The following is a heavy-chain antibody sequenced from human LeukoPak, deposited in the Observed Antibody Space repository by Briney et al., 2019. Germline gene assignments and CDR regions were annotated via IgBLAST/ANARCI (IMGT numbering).Heavy chain of an antibody. CDR2: ISGSGGST. CDR3: AFEDYYDSSGPFDY. V-gene: IGHV3-23*01. Sequence: GGSLRLSRAASGFTFSSYAMSWVRQAPGKGLEWVSAISGSGGSTYYADSVKGRFSISRDNSKNTLYLQMNSLRAEDTTVYYCAFEDYYDSSGPFDYWGQGTLVTVSS. CDR1: GFTFSSYA. D-gene: IGHD3-22*01. J-gene: IGHJ4*02.